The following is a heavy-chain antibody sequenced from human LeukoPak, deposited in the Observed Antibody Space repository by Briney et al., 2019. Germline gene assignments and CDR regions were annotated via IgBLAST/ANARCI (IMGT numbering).Heavy chain of an antibody. V-gene: IGHV4-39*01. D-gene: IGHD3-22*01. J-gene: IGHJ1*01. Sequence: PSETLSLTCSVSGDSVSRSDSYWDWIRQPPGKGREWIGTIYYSGRTYYSPSLKSRVTMSVDPSNNQFSLNLRSMTAADTAVYYCARRRYPDGSGYLEWGQGTLLSVSS. CDR1: GDSVSRSDSY. CDR3: ARRRYPDGSGYLE. CDR2: IYYSGRT.